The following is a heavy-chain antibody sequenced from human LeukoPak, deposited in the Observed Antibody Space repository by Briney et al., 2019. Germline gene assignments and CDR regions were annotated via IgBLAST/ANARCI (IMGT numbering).Heavy chain of an antibody. CDR1: GGSISSYY. D-gene: IGHD5-12*01. CDR2: IYYSGST. CDR3: ARGAATISLDLEEDY. V-gene: IGHV4-59*12. J-gene: IGHJ4*02. Sequence: SETLSLTCTVSGGSISSYYWSWIRQPPGKGLEWIGYIYYSGSTNYNPSLKSRVTISVDTSKNQFSLKLSSVTAADTAVYYCARGAATISLDLEEDYWGQGTLVTVSS.